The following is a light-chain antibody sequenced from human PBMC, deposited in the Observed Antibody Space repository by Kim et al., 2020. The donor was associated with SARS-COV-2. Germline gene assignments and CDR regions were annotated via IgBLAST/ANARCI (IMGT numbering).Light chain of an antibody. V-gene: IGKV3-11*01. CDR1: ENVRSF. CDR3: QQRGTWPQMYT. CDR2: DAS. J-gene: IGKJ2*01. Sequence: SPGDGATLSCRASENVRSFLAWYQQKPGQAPRLLIYDASNRATGVPARFSGSGSGTDFTLTISGLEPEDSAIYYCQQRGTWPQMYTFGQGTKLEI.